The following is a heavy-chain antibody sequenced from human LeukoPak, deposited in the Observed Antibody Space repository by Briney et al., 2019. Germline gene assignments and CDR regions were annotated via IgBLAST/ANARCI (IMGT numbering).Heavy chain of an antibody. V-gene: IGHV4-59*01. CDR2: IYYTGST. CDR1: GVSFSSYY. J-gene: IGHJ4*02. CDR3: ARGGSRVISSSDFDS. D-gene: IGHD6-6*01. Sequence: GSLRLSCAASGVSFSSYYWSWIRQPPGKGLEWIGYIYYTGSTNYNPSLKSRVTVSVDTSRNQFSLRLSSVTAADTAVYYCARGGSRVISSSDFDSWGQGILVTVSS.